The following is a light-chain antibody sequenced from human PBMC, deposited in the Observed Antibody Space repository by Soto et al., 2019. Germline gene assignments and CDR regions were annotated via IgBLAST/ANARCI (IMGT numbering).Light chain of an antibody. CDR1: SSDVGGYNY. CDR3: SSYTTSNTRQIV. J-gene: IGLJ1*01. CDR2: DVS. Sequence: HSALTQPASVSGSPGQSSTISCTSTSSDVGGYNYVSWYQHHPGKAPKLLIYDVSNRPSGISNRFSGSKSDNTASLTISGLQPEDEADYYCSSYTTSNTRQIVFGTGTKVTV. V-gene: IGLV2-14*03.